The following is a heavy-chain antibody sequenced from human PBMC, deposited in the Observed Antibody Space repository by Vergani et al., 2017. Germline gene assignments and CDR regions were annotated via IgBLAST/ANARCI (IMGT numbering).Heavy chain of an antibody. CDR3: TRGGWYFDL. J-gene: IGHJ2*01. V-gene: IGHV3-73*01. Sequence: EVQLVESGGGLVQPGRSLRLSCAASGFTFSGSAMHWVRQASGKGLEWVGRIRSKANSYATAYAASVKGRFTISRDDSKNTAYLQMDSLKAEDTAVYYCTRGGWYFDLWGRGTLVTVSS. D-gene: IGHD3-16*01. CDR1: GFTFSGSA. CDR2: IRSKANSYAT.